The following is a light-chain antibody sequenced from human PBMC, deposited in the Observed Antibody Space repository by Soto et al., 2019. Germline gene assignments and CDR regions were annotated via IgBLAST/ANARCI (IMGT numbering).Light chain of an antibody. CDR2: DVN. Sequence: QSALTQPPSASGSPGQSVAISCTGTASDIGGYTFVSWYQQHPGIAPKLLIYDVNKRPSGVPDRFSGSKSGNTASLTVSGLQAEDEADYYCSAHGGTNPYVFGTGTKVTVL. CDR3: SAHGGTNPYV. J-gene: IGLJ1*01. V-gene: IGLV2-8*01. CDR1: ASDIGGYTF.